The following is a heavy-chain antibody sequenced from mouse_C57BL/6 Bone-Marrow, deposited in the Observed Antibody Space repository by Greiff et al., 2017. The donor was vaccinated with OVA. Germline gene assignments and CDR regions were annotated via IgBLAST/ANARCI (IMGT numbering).Heavy chain of an antibody. D-gene: IGHD1-1*01. V-gene: IGHV3-6*01. J-gene: IGHJ2*01. CDR3: ARDGTTVVAGFDY. CDR1: GYSITSGYY. CDR2: ISYDGSN. Sequence: EVQLVESGPGLVKPSQSLSLTCSVTGYSITSGYYWNWIRQFPGNKLEWMGYISYDGSNNYNPSLKNRISITRDTSKNQFFLKLNSVTTEDTATYYCARDGTTVVAGFDYWGQGTTLTVSS.